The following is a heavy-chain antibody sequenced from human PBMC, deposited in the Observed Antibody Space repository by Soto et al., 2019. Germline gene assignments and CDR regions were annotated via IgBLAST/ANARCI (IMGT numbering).Heavy chain of an antibody. CDR1: GFTFSSYA. CDR2: ISYDGSNK. V-gene: IGHV3-30-3*01. D-gene: IGHD5-12*01. CDR3: AREGDGYNMDY. J-gene: IGHJ4*02. Sequence: QVQLVESGGGVVQPGRSLRLSCAASGFTFSSYAMHWVRQAPGKGLEWVAVISYDGSNKYYADSVKGRFTISRDNSKNPLYLQMNSLRAEDTAVYYCAREGDGYNMDYWGQGTLVTVSS.